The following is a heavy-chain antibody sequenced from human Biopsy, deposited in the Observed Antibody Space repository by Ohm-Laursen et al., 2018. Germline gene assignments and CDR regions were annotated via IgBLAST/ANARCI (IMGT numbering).Heavy chain of an antibody. Sequence: PGTLSLTCAVNGESSSGYFWNWIRQPPGKGLEWIGEINQSGSTKYNPSLKRRATLSADSSNSQFSLRLTSVTAADTAVYYCARDRDRRGWFDPWGQGTLVTVSS. CDR1: GESSSGYF. J-gene: IGHJ5*02. CDR3: ARDRDRRGWFDP. D-gene: IGHD1-14*01. V-gene: IGHV4-34*01. CDR2: INQSGST.